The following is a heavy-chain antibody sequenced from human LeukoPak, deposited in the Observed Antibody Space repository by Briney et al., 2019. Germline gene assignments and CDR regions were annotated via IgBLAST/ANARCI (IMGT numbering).Heavy chain of an antibody. Sequence: GGSLKLSCSAPGFTFSSHWMTWVRQAPGKGLEWVANIKQDGSEKYYVDSVKGRFTISKDSARNSLCLQMDSLRAEDTAVYYCARVRYSIGYYYYFDYWGQGTLVTVSS. CDR2: IKQDGSEK. CDR1: GFTFSSHW. J-gene: IGHJ4*02. CDR3: ARVRYSIGYYYYFDY. V-gene: IGHV3-7*05. D-gene: IGHD6-19*01.